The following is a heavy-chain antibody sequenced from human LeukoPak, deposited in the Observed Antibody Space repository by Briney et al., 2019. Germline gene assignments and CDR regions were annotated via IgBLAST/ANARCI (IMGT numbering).Heavy chain of an antibody. V-gene: IGHV3-49*03. CDR3: ARINFRDYRGYTWFEP. D-gene: IGHD3-10*01. CDR2: VRTKTHGGAP. J-gene: IGHJ5*02. CDR1: GVTFGDYA. Sequence: GGSLRLSCKGSGVTFGDYAVTWFRQAPGKRLEWVGFVRTKTHGGAPETAASVKGRFNVSRDDSEGIAYLQMTSLTTEDTAMYYCARINFRDYRGYTWFEPWGQGTLSPSPQ.